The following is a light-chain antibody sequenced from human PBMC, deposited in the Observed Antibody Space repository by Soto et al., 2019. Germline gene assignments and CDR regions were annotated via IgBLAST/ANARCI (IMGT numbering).Light chain of an antibody. CDR3: QQRYKTSLSS. V-gene: IGKV1-39*01. J-gene: IGKJ2*01. Sequence: DIQMTQSPSFLCASVGGRVTITCRASQRIDNFLNWYQQKPGKAPKLLIYGASSLQSGVPSRFSGSGSGTDFTLTITSLQPEDSATYHCQQRYKTSLSSFGQGTKVDIK. CDR2: GAS. CDR1: QRIDNF.